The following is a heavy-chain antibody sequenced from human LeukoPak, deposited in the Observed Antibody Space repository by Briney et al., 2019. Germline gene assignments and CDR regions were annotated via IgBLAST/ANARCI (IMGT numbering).Heavy chain of an antibody. CDR1: GYTFTAYY. CDR3: ARVEGSAATASD. V-gene: IGHV1-2*06. J-gene: IGHJ4*02. D-gene: IGHD3-10*01. CDR2: VNTNNGGT. Sequence: ASVKVSCKTSGYTFTAYYVHWMRQAPGHGLEWMGRVNTNNGGTIYAQKFQGRVTMTRDTSITTAYMELGRLTGDDTAIYYCARVEGSAATASDWGQGTLVTVSS.